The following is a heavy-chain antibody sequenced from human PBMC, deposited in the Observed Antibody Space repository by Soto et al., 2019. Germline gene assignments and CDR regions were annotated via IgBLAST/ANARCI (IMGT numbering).Heavy chain of an antibody. J-gene: IGHJ5*02. Sequence: GESLKISCKGSGYSFTSYWIGWVRQMPGKGLEWMGIIYPGDSDTRYSPSFQGQVTISADKSISTAYLQWSSLKASDTAMYYCARLSFVVVPAATGWFDPWGQGTLVTVSS. V-gene: IGHV5-51*01. D-gene: IGHD2-2*01. CDR2: IYPGDSDT. CDR3: ARLSFVVVPAATGWFDP. CDR1: GYSFTSYW.